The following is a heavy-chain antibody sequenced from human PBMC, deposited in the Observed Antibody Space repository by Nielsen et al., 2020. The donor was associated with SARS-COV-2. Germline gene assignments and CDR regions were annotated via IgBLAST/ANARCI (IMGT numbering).Heavy chain of an antibody. D-gene: IGHD3-3*01. Sequence: GESLKISCAASGFTFSDYYMSWIRQAPGKGLEWVSYISDSSSYTNYAESVKGRFTISRDNAKNSLYLQMNSLRAEDTAVYYCARDTDFWSGYYHFGMDVWGQGTTVTVSS. CDR2: ISDSSSYT. V-gene: IGHV3-11*05. CDR1: GFTFSDYY. J-gene: IGHJ6*02. CDR3: ARDTDFWSGYYHFGMDV.